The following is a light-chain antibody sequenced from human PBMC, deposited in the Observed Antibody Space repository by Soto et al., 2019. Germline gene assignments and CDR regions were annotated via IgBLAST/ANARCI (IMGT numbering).Light chain of an antibody. CDR3: CSYAGSYFV. V-gene: IGLV2-11*01. CDR1: SSDVGGYNY. CDR2: DVT. Sequence: QSAPTQPRSVSGSPGQSVTISCTGTSSDVGGYNYVSWYQQHPGRAPKFMIYDVTKRPSGVPDRFSGSKSGNTASLTISGLQVEDEADYYCCSYAGSYFVFGTGTKLTVL. J-gene: IGLJ1*01.